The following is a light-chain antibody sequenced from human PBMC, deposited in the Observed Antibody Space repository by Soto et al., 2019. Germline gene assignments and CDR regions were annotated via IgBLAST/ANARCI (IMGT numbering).Light chain of an antibody. J-gene: IGLJ3*02. CDR2: ENN. CDR3: QSYDSNNWV. CDR1: SGSIASNS. Sequence: NFMLTQPHSVSESPGKTVTISCTRSSGSIASNSVQWYQQRPGSSPTPVIYENNQRPSGVPDRFSGSIDSSSNSASLIISGLTTEDEADYYCQSYDSNNWVFGGGTKLTVL. V-gene: IGLV6-57*01.